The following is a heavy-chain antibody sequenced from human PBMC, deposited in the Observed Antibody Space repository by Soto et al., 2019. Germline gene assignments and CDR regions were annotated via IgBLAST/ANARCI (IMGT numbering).Heavy chain of an antibody. CDR1: GFTFDDYA. Sequence: EVQLVESGGVVVHPGGSLRLSCAASGFTFDDYAMHWVRQVPAKGLEWVSIISKDGDWTHYADSVKGRFTISRDNNKKSLFLQMNGLRSEDTALYYCTKAQYCSGGSCFLIESWGQGTLVTVSS. CDR2: ISKDGDWT. V-gene: IGHV3-43D*04. CDR3: TKAQYCSGGSCFLIES. J-gene: IGHJ5*02. D-gene: IGHD2-15*01.